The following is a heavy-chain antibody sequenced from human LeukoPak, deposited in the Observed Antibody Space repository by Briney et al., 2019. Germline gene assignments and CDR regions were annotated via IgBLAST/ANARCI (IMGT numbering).Heavy chain of an antibody. Sequence: GGSLRLSCAASGFSFSTYSMIWVRQAPGKGLEWVSSVSGTSEYIYYADSVRARFTISRDNAKNTVYLQMNSLRAEDTAVYYCATDTDYWGQGTLVTVSS. CDR2: VSGTSEYI. D-gene: IGHD1-14*01. V-gene: IGHV3-21*06. J-gene: IGHJ4*02. CDR1: GFSFSTYS. CDR3: ATDTDY.